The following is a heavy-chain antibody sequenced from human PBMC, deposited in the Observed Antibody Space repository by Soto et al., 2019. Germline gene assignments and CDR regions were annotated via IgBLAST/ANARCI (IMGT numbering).Heavy chain of an antibody. J-gene: IGHJ4*02. CDR2: INHSGST. V-gene: IGHV4-34*01. CDR3: AGGASIAGRPGGDYADY. CDR1: GGSFSGYY. D-gene: IGHD6-6*01. Sequence: QVQLQQWGAGLLKPSETLSLTCAVYGGSFSGYYWSWIRQPPGKGLEWIGEINHSGSTNYNPSLKSRVTISVDTSNNPFSLKLSSVTAADTAVYYCAGGASIAGRPGGDYADYWGQGTLVTVSS.